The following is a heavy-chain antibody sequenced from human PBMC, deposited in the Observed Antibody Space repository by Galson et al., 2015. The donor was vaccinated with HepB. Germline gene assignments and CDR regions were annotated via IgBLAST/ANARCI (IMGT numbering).Heavy chain of an antibody. V-gene: IGHV3-9*01. CDR3: AKGYSSGWPVIAFDI. CDR1: GFTFDDYA. D-gene: IGHD6-19*01. J-gene: IGHJ3*02. CDR2: ISWNSGSI. Sequence: SLRLSCAASGFTFDDYAMHWVRQAPGKGLEWVSGISWNSGSIGYADSVKGRFTISRDNAKNSLYLQMNSLRAEDTALYYCAKGYSSGWPVIAFDIWGQGTMVTVSS.